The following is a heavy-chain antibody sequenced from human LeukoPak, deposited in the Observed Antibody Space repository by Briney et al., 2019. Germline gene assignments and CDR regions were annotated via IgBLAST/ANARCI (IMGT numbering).Heavy chain of an antibody. D-gene: IGHD5-18*01. CDR3: ARGRIQLWVGVGHPFDY. CDR1: GGSFSGYY. CDR2: INHSGST. Sequence: PSETLSLTCAVYGGSFSGYYWSWIRQPPGKGLEWIGEINHSGSTKYNPSLKSRVTISVDTSKNQFSLKPSSVTAADTAVYYCARGRIQLWVGVGHPFDYWGQGTLVTVSS. J-gene: IGHJ4*02. V-gene: IGHV4-34*01.